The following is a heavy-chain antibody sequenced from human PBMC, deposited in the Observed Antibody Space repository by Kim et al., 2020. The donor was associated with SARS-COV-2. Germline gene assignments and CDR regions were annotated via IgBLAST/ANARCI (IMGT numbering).Heavy chain of an antibody. V-gene: IGHV4-59*08. CDR3: ARHGDECLECGGGFLDY. J-gene: IGHJ4*02. D-gene: IGHD3-3*01. CDR2: IYYSGST. CDR1: GGSISSYY. Sequence: SETLSLTCTVSGGSISSYYWSWIRQPPGKGLEWIAYIYYSGSTNYNPSLKSRVTISVATSKNQFSLKLSSVTAADTAVYYCARHGDECLECGGGFLDYWGQGTLVTVSS.